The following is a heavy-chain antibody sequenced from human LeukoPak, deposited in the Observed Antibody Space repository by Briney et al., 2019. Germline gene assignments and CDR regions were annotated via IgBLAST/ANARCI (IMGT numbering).Heavy chain of an antibody. CDR3: AKGVRYSYGGDAFDI. D-gene: IGHD5-18*01. CDR2: INSDGSST. J-gene: IGHJ3*02. V-gene: IGHV3-74*01. CDR1: GFTLSSYW. Sequence: GGSLRLSCAASGFTLSSYWMHWVRQAPGPGLVWVSRINSDGSSTSYADSVKGRFTISRDNAKNTLYLQMNSLRAEDTAVYYCAKGVRYSYGGDAFDIWGQGTMVTVSS.